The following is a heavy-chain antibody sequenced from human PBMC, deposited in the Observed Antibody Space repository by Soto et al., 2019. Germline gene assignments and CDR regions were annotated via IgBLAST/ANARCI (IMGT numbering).Heavy chain of an antibody. D-gene: IGHD2-8*01. J-gene: IGHJ4*02. CDR2: ISAYNGKT. Sequence: QVQLVQSGAEVKKPGASVKVSCKASGYTFTSYGISWVRQAPGQGHEWMGWISAYNGKTNYAQKLHCRVTRTTDTSPSTAYRAQMSLSAADTAVEYCAGELYSHKGGYYWGQGTLFTVSS. V-gene: IGHV1-18*01. CDR3: AGELYSHKGGYY. CDR1: GYTFTSYG.